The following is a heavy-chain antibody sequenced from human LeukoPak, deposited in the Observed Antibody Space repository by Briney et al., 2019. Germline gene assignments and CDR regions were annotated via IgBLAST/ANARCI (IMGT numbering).Heavy chain of an antibody. CDR2: IYYSGST. CDR3: ARDGRSGYDFWSGLYGMDV. CDR1: GGSISSYY. J-gene: IGHJ6*02. Sequence: SSETLSLTCTVSGGSISSYYWSWIRQPPGKGLEWIGYIYYSGSTNYNPSLKSRVTVSVDTSKNQFSLKLSSVTAADTAVYYCARDGRSGYDFWSGLYGMDVWGQGTTVTVSS. D-gene: IGHD3-3*01. V-gene: IGHV4-59*01.